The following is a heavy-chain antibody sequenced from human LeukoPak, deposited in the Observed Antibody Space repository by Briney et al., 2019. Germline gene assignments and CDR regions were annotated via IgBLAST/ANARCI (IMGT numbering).Heavy chain of an antibody. V-gene: IGHV4-39*01. J-gene: IGHJ4*02. CDR1: SGSISSSSYY. D-gene: IGHD3-10*01. CDR2: IYYSGTT. Sequence: SETLSLTCTVSSGSISSSSYYWGWIRQPPGKGLEWIGSIYYSGTTYYNPSLKSRVTISVDTSKNQFSLKLSSVTAADTAVYYCARAPSYGSGYYILDYWGQGTLVTVSS. CDR3: ARAPSYGSGYYILDY.